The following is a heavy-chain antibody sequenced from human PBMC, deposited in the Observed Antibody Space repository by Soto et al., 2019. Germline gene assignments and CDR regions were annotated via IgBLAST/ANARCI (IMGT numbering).Heavy chain of an antibody. CDR1: RGSVTSDKDY. CDR2: ISNSGST. J-gene: IGHJ4*02. D-gene: IGHD5-18*01. V-gene: IGHV4-30-4*01. Sequence: PLETLSLTCTVSRGSVTSDKDYWSWIRQSPGKGLEWIGYISNSGSTGYNPSLKTRLSMSVDRSKNQFTLRLTSVTAADTAVYFCATESGSTYGYFDYWGQGTQVTVSS. CDR3: ATESGSTYGYFDY.